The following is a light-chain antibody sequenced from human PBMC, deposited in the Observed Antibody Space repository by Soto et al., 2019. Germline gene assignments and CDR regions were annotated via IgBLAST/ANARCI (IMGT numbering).Light chain of an antibody. CDR1: SSNIENNY. CDR2: DNN. CDR3: GTWDSSLSAGL. V-gene: IGLV1-51*01. Sequence: QSVLTQPPSVSAAPGQEVTISCSGSSSNIENNYVSWYQQLPGTAPKLLIYDNNERPSGIPDRFSGSKSGTSATLGITGLQTGDEADYYCGTWDSSLSAGLFGGGTKLTVL. J-gene: IGLJ3*02.